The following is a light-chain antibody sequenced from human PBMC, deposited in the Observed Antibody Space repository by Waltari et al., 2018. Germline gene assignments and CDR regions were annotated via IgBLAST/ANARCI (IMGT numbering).Light chain of an antibody. Sequence: DIQMTKSPSTLSASVGDRVTITCRASQSISSWLDWYQQKPGKAPTLLIYKASNLESGVPSRFSAGGSETEFTLTISSLQPDDFATYYCQQYNGYPWTFGQGTKVEVK. V-gene: IGKV1-5*03. CDR2: KAS. CDR1: QSISSW. J-gene: IGKJ1*01. CDR3: QQYNGYPWT.